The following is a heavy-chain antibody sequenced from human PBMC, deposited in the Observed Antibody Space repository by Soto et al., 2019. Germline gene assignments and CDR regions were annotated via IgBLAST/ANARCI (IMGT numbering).Heavy chain of an antibody. Sequence: QITLNESGPALVKPTQTLTVTCTFSGFSLTTSGVGVHWIRQSPGKALEWLAVIYGDDDKLCNPSLETRLNVTKHTSTKQVVLTMTNIHPADTATYFCAHNTSHSINWYIRDDWFDSWGQRTLVTVSS. CDR3: AHNTSHSINWYIRDDWFDS. CDR2: IYGDDDK. J-gene: IGHJ5*01. CDR1: GFSLTTSGVG. D-gene: IGHD6-13*01. V-gene: IGHV2-5*02.